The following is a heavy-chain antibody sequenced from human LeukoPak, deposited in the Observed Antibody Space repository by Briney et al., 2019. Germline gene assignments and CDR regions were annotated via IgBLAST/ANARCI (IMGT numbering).Heavy chain of an antibody. D-gene: IGHD3-10*01. CDR1: GGTFSSYA. V-gene: IGHV1-69*04. CDR3: ARDPGAGSYYNDDY. J-gene: IGHJ4*02. Sequence: SVKVSCKASGGTFSSYAISWVGPAPGKGLDWMGRIIPILGIANYAQKFQGRVTITADKSTSTAYMELSSLRSEDTAVYYCARDPGAGSYYNDDYWGQGTLVTVSS. CDR2: IIPILGIA.